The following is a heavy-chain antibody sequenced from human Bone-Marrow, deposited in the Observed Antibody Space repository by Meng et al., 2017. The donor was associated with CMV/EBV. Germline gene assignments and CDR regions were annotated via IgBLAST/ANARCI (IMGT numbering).Heavy chain of an antibody. J-gene: IGHJ4*02. V-gene: IGHV1-2*02. CDR3: ARRVGRGYVCSFDY. CDR1: GFPFNGYV. D-gene: IGHD5-12*01. CDR2: INPNSGGT. Sequence: GESLKISCATSGFPFNGYVMHWVRQAPGQGLEWMGWINPNSGGTNYAQKFQGRVTMTRDTSISTAYMELSRLRSDDTAVYYCARRVGRGYVCSFDYWGQGTLVTVSS.